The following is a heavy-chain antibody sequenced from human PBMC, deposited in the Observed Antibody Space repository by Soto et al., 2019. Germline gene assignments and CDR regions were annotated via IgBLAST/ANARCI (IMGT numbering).Heavy chain of an antibody. Sequence: GASXKVSCKVSGDALAEISMHWVRQAPGKGLEWMGGFDPEDGETIYAQKFQGRVTMTEDTSTDTAYMELSSLRSEDTAVYYCATDPSFDYWGQGTLVTVSS. J-gene: IGHJ4*02. V-gene: IGHV1-24*01. CDR1: GDALAEIS. CDR2: FDPEDGET. CDR3: ATDPSFDY.